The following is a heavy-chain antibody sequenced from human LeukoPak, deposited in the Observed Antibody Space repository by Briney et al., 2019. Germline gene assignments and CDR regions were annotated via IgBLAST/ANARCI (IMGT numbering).Heavy chain of an antibody. J-gene: IGHJ3*02. CDR1: GVSISSGSNY. CDR2: IYSRGNT. Sequence: PSETLSLTCSVSGVSISSGSNYWGWIRQPPGKTLEWIGSIYSRGNTYYNPSLKSRVIILIDTAKNHFSLNLSSVTAAGTAVYYCARSDGYGLVDIWGQGTMVTVSS. V-gene: IGHV4-39*07. D-gene: IGHD3-10*01. CDR3: ARSDGYGLVDI.